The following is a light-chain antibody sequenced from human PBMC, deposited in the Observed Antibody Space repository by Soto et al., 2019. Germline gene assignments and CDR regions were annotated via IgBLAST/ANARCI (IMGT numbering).Light chain of an antibody. Sequence: IQLTPSPSSPSASVGDRGTITCRASQGISSYLAWYQQKSGKAPKLLIYAASTLQSGVPARFSGSGSGTDVTLTISSLQPEDAATYYCQQLSGYPINFGQGTRLEI. CDR1: QGISSY. V-gene: IGKV1-9*01. J-gene: IGKJ5*01. CDR2: AAS. CDR3: QQLSGYPIN.